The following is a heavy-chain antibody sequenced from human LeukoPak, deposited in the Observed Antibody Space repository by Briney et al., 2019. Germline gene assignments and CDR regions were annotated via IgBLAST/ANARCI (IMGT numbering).Heavy chain of an antibody. D-gene: IGHD5-18*01. V-gene: IGHV1-18*01. CDR1: GYTFTSYG. Sequence: ASGKVSCKASGYTFTSYGISWVRQAPGQGLEWMGWISAYNGNTNYAQKLQGRVTMTTDTSTSTAYMELRSLRSDDTAVYYCARDAFAPGYSYGYRAHDYWGQGTLVTVSS. CDR2: ISAYNGNT. J-gene: IGHJ4*02. CDR3: ARDAFAPGYSYGYRAHDY.